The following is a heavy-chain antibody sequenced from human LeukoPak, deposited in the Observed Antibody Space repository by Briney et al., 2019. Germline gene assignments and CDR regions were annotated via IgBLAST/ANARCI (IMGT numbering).Heavy chain of an antibody. V-gene: IGHV4-39*07. J-gene: IGHJ3*02. CDR2: IYYSGST. CDR3: AREGSSSGYHYLPDAFDI. Sequence: PSETLSLTCTVSGGSISSSSYYWGWIRQPPGKGLEWIGTIYYSGSTYYNPSLKSRVTISVDTSKNQFSLNLSSVTAADTAVYYCAREGSSSGYHYLPDAFDIWGQGTMVTVSS. D-gene: IGHD3-22*01. CDR1: GGSISSSSYY.